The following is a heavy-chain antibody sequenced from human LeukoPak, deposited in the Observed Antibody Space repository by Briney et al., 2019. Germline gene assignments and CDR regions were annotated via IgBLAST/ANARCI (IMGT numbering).Heavy chain of an antibody. J-gene: IGHJ4*02. Sequence: PWGSLRLSCAASGFTFSSYWMHWVRQAPGKGLVWVSRINSDGSSTSYADSVKGRSTISRDNAKNTLYLQMNSLRAEDTAVYYCARGVRYCSSTSCYAAGDYWGQGTLVTVSS. CDR2: INSDGSST. CDR3: ARGVRYCSSTSCYAAGDY. V-gene: IGHV3-74*01. CDR1: GFTFSSYW. D-gene: IGHD2-2*01.